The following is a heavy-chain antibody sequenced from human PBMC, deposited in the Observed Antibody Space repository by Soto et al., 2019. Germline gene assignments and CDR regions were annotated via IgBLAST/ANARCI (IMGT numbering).Heavy chain of an antibody. V-gene: IGHV4-30-4*01. Sequence: PSETLSLTCTVSGGSISSGDYYWSWIRQPPGKGLEWIGYIYYSGSTYYNPSLKSRVTISVDTSKNQFSLKLSSVTAADTAVYYCARLLDRAGYAFDIWGQGTMVTVS. D-gene: IGHD2-15*01. CDR2: IYYSGST. J-gene: IGHJ3*02. CDR1: GGSISSGDYY. CDR3: ARLLDRAGYAFDI.